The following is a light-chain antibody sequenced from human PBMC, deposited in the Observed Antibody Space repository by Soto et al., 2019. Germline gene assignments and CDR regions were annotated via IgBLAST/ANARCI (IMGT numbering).Light chain of an antibody. CDR1: QSVSSN. J-gene: IGKJ1*01. Sequence: EIVLTPSPATLSMSLVERATLSCRASQSVSSNLAWYQQKPGQAPRLLIYGASTRATGIPARFSGSGSGTEFTLTISSLQSEDFAVYYCQHYNDWPTFGQGTKVDIK. CDR2: GAS. V-gene: IGKV3-15*01. CDR3: QHYNDWPT.